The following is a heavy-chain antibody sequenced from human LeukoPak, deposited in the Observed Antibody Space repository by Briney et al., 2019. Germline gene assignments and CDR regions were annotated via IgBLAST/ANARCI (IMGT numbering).Heavy chain of an antibody. J-gene: IGHJ5*02. D-gene: IGHD2-15*01. V-gene: IGHV1-8*01. Sequence: GASVKVSCKASGYTFTSYDINWVRQATGQGLEWMGWMNPNSGNTGYAQKFQGRVTMTRNTSISTAYMELSSLRSEDTAVYYCARDFYCSGGSCYSLPWFDPWGQGTLVTVSS. CDR3: ARDFYCSGGSCYSLPWFDP. CDR2: MNPNSGNT. CDR1: GYTFTSYD.